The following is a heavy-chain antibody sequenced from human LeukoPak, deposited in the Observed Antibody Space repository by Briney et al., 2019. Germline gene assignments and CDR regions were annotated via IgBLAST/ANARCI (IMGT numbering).Heavy chain of an antibody. CDR2: IYYSGST. CDR1: GGSISSYY. CDR3: AREGYYYDSSGYSAEYFQH. J-gene: IGHJ1*01. D-gene: IGHD3-22*01. V-gene: IGHV4-59*12. Sequence: SETLSLTCTVSGGSISSYYWSWIRQPPGKGLEWIGYIYYSGSTNYNPSLKSRVTISVDTSKNQFSLKLSSVTAADTAVYYCAREGYYYDSSGYSAEYFQHWGQGTLVTVSS.